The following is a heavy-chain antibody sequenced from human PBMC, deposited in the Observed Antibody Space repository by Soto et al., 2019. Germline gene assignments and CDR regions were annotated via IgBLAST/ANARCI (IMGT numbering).Heavy chain of an antibody. D-gene: IGHD3-22*01. V-gene: IGHV2-5*02. Sequence: QITLKESGPTLVKPTQTLTLTWTFSGISLSSSGVGVGWIRQPPGKALEWVALIYWDDTKRYSPSLKSGLTISKDTSKNQVVLTMTNMDPVDTATYYCAHIRVTMIAGAGYFQHWGQGTLVTVSS. CDR2: IYWDDTK. CDR1: GISLSSSGVG. CDR3: AHIRVTMIAGAGYFQH. J-gene: IGHJ1*01.